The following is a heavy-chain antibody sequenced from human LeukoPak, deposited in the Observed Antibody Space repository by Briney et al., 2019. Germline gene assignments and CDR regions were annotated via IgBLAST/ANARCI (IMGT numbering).Heavy chain of an antibody. CDR2: IYYSGST. CDR1: GASINNGGYY. CDR3: ARLAWIVGASYYFDY. Sequence: PSETLSLTCTVSGASINNGGYYWGWIRQHPGKGLEWIGSIYYSGSTYYNPSLKSRVTISVDTSKNQFSLKLSSVTAADTAVYYCARLAWIVGASYYFDYWGQGTLATVSS. V-gene: IGHV4-39*01. J-gene: IGHJ4*02. D-gene: IGHD1-26*01.